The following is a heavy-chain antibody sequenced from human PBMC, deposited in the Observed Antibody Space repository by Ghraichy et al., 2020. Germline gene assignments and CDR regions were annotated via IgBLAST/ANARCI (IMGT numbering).Heavy chain of an antibody. V-gene: IGHV3-43*02. Sequence: GGSLRLSCAASGFTFDDYAMHWVRQAPGKGLEWVSLISGDGGSTYYADSVKGRFTISRDNSKNSLYLQMNSLRTEDTALYYCAKDTYYYDSSGPDYWGQGTLVTVSS. CDR2: ISGDGGST. CDR1: GFTFDDYA. CDR3: AKDTYYYDSSGPDY. J-gene: IGHJ4*02. D-gene: IGHD3-22*01.